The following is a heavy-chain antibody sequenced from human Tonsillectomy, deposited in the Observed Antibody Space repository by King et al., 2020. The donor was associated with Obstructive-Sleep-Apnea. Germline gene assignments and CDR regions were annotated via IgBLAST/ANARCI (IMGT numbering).Heavy chain of an antibody. CDR3: ARTPGIAAAGILGYYYYGMDV. Sequence: VQLVESGGGVVQPGRSLRLSCAASGFTFSSYAMHWVRQAPGKGLEWVAGISYDGSNKYYADSVKGRFTISRDNSKNTLYLQMNSLRAEDTALYYCARTPGIAAAGILGYYYYGMDVWGQGTTVTVSS. D-gene: IGHD6-13*01. CDR2: ISYDGSNK. V-gene: IGHV3-30-3*01. J-gene: IGHJ6*02. CDR1: GFTFSSYA.